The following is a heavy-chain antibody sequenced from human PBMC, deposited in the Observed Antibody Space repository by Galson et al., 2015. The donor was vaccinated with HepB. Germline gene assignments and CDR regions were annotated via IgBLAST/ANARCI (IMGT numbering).Heavy chain of an antibody. CDR2: ISGSGGST. V-gene: IGHV3-23*01. CDR3: AKFKAPYGRGGGYYYYGMDV. CDR1: GFTFSSYA. Sequence: SLRLSCAASGFTFSSYAMSWVRQAPGKGLEWVSAISGSGGSTYYADSVKGRFTISRDNSKNTLYLQMNSLRAEDTAVYYCAKFKAPYGRGGGYYYYGMDVWGQGTTVTVSS. J-gene: IGHJ6*02. D-gene: IGHD3-10*01.